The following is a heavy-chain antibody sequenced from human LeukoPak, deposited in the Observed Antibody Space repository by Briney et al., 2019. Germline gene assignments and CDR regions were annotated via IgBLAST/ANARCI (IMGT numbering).Heavy chain of an antibody. V-gene: IGHV3-30*18. CDR2: ISYDGSNK. D-gene: IGHD3-22*01. CDR1: GLTFSSYG. Sequence: GGSLRLSCAASGLTFSSYGMHWVRQAPGKGLEWVAVISYDGSNKYYADSVKGRFTISRDNSKNTLYLQMNSLRAEDTAVYYCAKTSGYPNHFDYWGQGTLVTVSS. J-gene: IGHJ4*02. CDR3: AKTSGYPNHFDY.